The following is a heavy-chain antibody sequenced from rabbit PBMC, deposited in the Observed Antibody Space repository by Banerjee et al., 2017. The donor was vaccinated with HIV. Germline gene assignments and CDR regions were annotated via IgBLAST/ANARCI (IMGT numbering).Heavy chain of an antibody. D-gene: IGHD7-1*01. J-gene: IGHJ6*01. Sequence: EESGGGLVQPEGSLTLTCTASGFSFSSSYWIYWVRQAPGKGLEWIACIYVGSSGSSAYASWAKGRFTISKTSSTTVTLQMTSLTAADTATYFCARGGTGSDWDLWGPGTLVTVS. CDR1: GFSFSSSYW. CDR2: IYVGSSGSS. CDR3: ARGGTGSDWDL. V-gene: IGHV1S45*01.